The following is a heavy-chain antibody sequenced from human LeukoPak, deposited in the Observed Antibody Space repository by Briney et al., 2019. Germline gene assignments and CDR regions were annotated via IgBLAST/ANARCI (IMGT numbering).Heavy chain of an antibody. Sequence: PGGSLRLSCAASGFTFSSYAMHWVRQAPGKGLEWVAVISYDGSSKYYADSVKGRFTISRDNAKNTLYLQMNSLRAEDTAVYYCARGVGYCSSTSCYWWFDPWGQGTLVTVSS. J-gene: IGHJ5*02. CDR2: ISYDGSSK. CDR3: ARGVGYCSSTSCYWWFDP. D-gene: IGHD2-2*01. V-gene: IGHV3-30*04. CDR1: GFTFSSYA.